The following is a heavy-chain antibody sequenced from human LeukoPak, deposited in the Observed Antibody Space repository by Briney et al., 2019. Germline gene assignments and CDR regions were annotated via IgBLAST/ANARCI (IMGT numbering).Heavy chain of an antibody. J-gene: IGHJ4*02. CDR3: AKDRDDSSGYYVFDY. CDR2: ISGSGGST. Sequence: PGGSLRLSCAASGFTFSSYAMSWVRQAPGKGLEWVSAISGSGGSTYYADSVKGRFTISRDNSKNTLYLQMNSLRVEDTAVYYCAKDRDDSSGYYVFDYWGQGTLVTVSS. D-gene: IGHD3-22*01. CDR1: GFTFSSYA. V-gene: IGHV3-23*01.